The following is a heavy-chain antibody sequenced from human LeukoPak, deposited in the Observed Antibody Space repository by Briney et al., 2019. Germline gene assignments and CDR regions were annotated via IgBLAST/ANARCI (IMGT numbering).Heavy chain of an antibody. V-gene: IGHV3-11*06. Sequence: GGSLRLSCAASEFTFSDYYMSWIRNAPGKGLEWDSSISFSSSYIYYAESVKGRFTISRDNAKNSLYLQMNSLRAEDTAVYYCARTLVVVAAIPYYFDYWGQGTLVTVSS. CDR3: ARTLVVVAAIPYYFDY. D-gene: IGHD2-15*01. CDR2: ISFSSSYI. J-gene: IGHJ4*02. CDR1: EFTFSDYY.